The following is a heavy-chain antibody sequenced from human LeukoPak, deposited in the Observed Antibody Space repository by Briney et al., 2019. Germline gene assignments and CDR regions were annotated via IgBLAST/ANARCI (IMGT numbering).Heavy chain of an antibody. CDR3: ARGYGSGSYFHY. D-gene: IGHD3-10*01. Sequence: PSETLSLTCTVSGGSISSYYWNWIRQPPGKGLEWIGEINHSGSTNCSPSLKSRVTISVDTSKNQFSLKLTSVTAADTAVYYCARGYGSGSYFHYWGQGTVVTVSS. V-gene: IGHV4-34*01. CDR1: GGSISSYY. CDR2: INHSGST. J-gene: IGHJ4*02.